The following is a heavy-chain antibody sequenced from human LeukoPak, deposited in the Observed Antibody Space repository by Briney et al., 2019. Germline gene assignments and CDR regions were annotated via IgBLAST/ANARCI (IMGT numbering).Heavy chain of an antibody. V-gene: IGHV6-1*01. J-gene: IGHJ4*02. CDR3: ARAWLRPNFDY. CDR1: GHSVSSNSAA. Sequence: SQTLSLTCAMSGHSVSSNSAALDWIRQSPSRGLEWLGRTFYRSKWYNDYALSVKGRITINPDTSKNQFSLHLNSVTPEDTAVYYCARAWLRPNFDYWGQGTLVTVSS. CDR2: TFYRSKWYN. D-gene: IGHD5-12*01.